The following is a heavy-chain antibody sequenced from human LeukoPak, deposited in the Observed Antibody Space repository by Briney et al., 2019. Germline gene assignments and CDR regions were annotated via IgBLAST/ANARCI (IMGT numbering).Heavy chain of an antibody. CDR3: ATGRAAHLFDY. CDR2: VKQDGSEK. J-gene: IGHJ4*02. CDR1: GFTFSTHW. V-gene: IGHV3-7*01. D-gene: IGHD6-6*01. Sequence: PGGSLRLSCAASGFTFSTHWMIWARQAPGKGLEWAANVKQDGSEKYYVDSVKGRFTISRVNAKNSLYLQMNSLRAEDTAVYYCATGRAAHLFDYWGQGTLVTVSS.